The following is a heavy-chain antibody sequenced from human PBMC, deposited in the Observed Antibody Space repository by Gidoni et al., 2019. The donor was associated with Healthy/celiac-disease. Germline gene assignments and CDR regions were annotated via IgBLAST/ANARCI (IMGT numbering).Heavy chain of an antibody. V-gene: IGHV4-34*01. J-gene: IGHJ5*02. CDR2: IKHSGST. D-gene: IGHD3-10*01. Sequence: QVQLQQWGAGLLKPSETLSLTCAVYGGSFSGYYWSWIRQPPGKGLEWIGEIKHSGSTNYNPSLKSRVTISGDTSKNQFSLKLSSVTAADTAVYYCARDRRITMVRGGYWFDPWGQGTLVTVSS. CDR1: GGSFSGYY. CDR3: ARDRRITMVRGGYWFDP.